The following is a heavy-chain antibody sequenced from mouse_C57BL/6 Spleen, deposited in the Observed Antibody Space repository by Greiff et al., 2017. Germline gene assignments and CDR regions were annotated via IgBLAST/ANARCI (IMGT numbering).Heavy chain of an antibody. CDR3: ARGITTVVGYAMDY. CDR2: ISNGGGST. D-gene: IGHD1-1*01. V-gene: IGHV5-12*01. Sequence: EVHLVESGGGLVQPGGSLKLSCAASGFTFSDYYMYWVRQTPEKRLEWVAYISNGGGSTYYPDTVKGRFTISRDNAKNTLYLQMSRLKSEDTAMYYCARGITTVVGYAMDYWGQGTSVTGSS. CDR1: GFTFSDYY. J-gene: IGHJ4*01.